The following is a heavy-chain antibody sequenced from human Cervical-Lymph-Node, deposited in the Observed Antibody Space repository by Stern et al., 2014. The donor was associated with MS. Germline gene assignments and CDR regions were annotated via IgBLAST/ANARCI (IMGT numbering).Heavy chain of an antibody. V-gene: IGHV1-2*06. CDR1: GYTFTGYY. CDR2: INPNSGGT. D-gene: IGHD2-15*01. Sequence: VQLEESGAEVKKPGASVKVSCKASGYTFTGYYMHWVRQAPGQGLESMGRINPNSGGTNYAQTFQDRVTMTRDTSISTAYMELSRLRSDDTAVYYCARSNYCSGGSCYYYYGMDVWGQGTTVTVSS. J-gene: IGHJ6*02. CDR3: ARSNYCSGGSCYYYYGMDV.